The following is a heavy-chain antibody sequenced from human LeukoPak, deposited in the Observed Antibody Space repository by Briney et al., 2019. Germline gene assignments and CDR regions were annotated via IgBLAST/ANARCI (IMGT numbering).Heavy chain of an antibody. J-gene: IGHJ5*02. CDR2: IYYSGST. D-gene: IGHD2-21*02. Sequence: ATETLSLTCTVSGGSISSYYWSWIRQPPGKGLEWIGYIYYSGSTNYNPSLKSRVTISVDTSKNQFSLKLSSVTAADTAVYSCARSGDSVGDGWFDPWGQGTLVTVSS. CDR3: ARSGDSVGDGWFDP. V-gene: IGHV4-59*12. CDR1: GGSISSYY.